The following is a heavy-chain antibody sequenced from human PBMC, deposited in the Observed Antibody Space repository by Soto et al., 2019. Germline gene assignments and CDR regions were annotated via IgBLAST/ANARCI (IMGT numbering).Heavy chain of an antibody. CDR3: AKEKVGDTYGYHVCDY. CDR2: ISYDGSDK. J-gene: IGHJ4*02. V-gene: IGHV3-30*18. CDR1: GFTFSSYG. Sequence: QVQLVESGGGVVQPGRSLRLSCAASGFTFSSYGMHWVRQAPGTGLEWVSLISYDGSDKYYADSVKGRFTISRDNSKNTLYLQRNGLRAEDTAVYYCAKEKVGDTYGYHVCDYWGKGTLVTVSS. D-gene: IGHD5-18*01.